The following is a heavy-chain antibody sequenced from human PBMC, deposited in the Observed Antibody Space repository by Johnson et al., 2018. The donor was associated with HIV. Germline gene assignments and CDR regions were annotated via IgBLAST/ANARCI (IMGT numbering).Heavy chain of an antibody. CDR2: IKQDGTEK. D-gene: IGHD6-19*01. V-gene: IGHV3-7*01. Sequence: VQLVESGGGLVQPGGSLRLSCAASGFTFSFYWMSWVRQAPGKGLEWVANIKQDGTEKFYADSVKSRFTISRDNAMNSLYLQMNTVRAEDTDVYYCAKVIAVAGTGAFDIWGQGTMVTVSS. CDR3: AKVIAVAGTGAFDI. J-gene: IGHJ3*02. CDR1: GFTFSFYW.